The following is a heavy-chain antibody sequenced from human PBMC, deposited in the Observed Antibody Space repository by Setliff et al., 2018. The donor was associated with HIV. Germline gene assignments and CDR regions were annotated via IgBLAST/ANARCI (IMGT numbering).Heavy chain of an antibody. CDR2: IHTSGTT. V-gene: IGHV4-59*08. Sequence: SETLSLTCTVSGDSSSNDYWTWVRQPPGKGLEWIGNIHTSGTTKYNPSLNSRVTISVDMSKSQFSLRLSSVTAADTAMYYCARHRGSYLDPLDVWGRGTMVTVSS. CDR1: GDSSSNDY. J-gene: IGHJ3*01. D-gene: IGHD1-26*01. CDR3: ARHRGSYLDPLDV.